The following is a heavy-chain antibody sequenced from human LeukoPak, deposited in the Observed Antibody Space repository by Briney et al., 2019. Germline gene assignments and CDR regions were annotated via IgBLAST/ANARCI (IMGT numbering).Heavy chain of an antibody. Sequence: GASVKVSCKASGYTFTGYYMHWVRQAPGQGLEWMGWINPNSGGTNYAQKFQGRVTMTRDTSISTAYMELSRLRSDDTAVYYCARGVATNPYYYYYYMDVWGKGTTVTVSS. CDR3: ARGVATNPYYYYYYMDV. D-gene: IGHD5-12*01. V-gene: IGHV1-2*02. CDR2: INPNSGGT. CDR1: GYTFTGYY. J-gene: IGHJ6*03.